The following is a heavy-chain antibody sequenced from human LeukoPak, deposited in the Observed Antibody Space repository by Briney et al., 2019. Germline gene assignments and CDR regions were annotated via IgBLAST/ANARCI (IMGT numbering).Heavy chain of an antibody. CDR2: TVSEIDGGTT. Sequence: GGSLRLSCAASGLTFSNACMSWVRQAPGKGLEWVGQTVSEIDGGTTDYATPVKGRFTISRDDSKSTLYLQMNSLKIEDTAVYYCTTDEDWNYARKDVWGQGATVIVSS. V-gene: IGHV3-15*04. CDR1: GLTFSNAC. CDR3: TTDEDWNYARKDV. D-gene: IGHD1-7*01. J-gene: IGHJ6*02.